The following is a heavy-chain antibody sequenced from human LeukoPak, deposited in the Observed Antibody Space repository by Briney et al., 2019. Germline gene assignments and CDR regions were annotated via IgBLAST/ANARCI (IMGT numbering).Heavy chain of an antibody. V-gene: IGHV3-30*04. CDR1: GFTFSTYA. CDR3: ARDSGVIVVLVVNAFDI. J-gene: IGHJ3*02. CDR2: ISDDGIKK. Sequence: PGKSLILSCAASGFTFSTYAMHWVRQAPGKGLEWAAVISDDGIKKYYRDSVKGRFIISRDNSKNTLSLQMNSLRTEDTGVYYCARDSGVIVVLVVNAFDIWGQGTMVTVSS. D-gene: IGHD2-15*01.